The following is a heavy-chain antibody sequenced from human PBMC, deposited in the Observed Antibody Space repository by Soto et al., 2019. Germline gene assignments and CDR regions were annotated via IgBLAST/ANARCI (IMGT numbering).Heavy chain of an antibody. CDR3: ASTHRAARTYYFDY. V-gene: IGHV4-39*01. J-gene: IGHJ4*02. CDR2: IYYSGST. CDR1: GGSISSSSYY. Sequence: QLLESGPGLVKPSETLSLTCTVSGGSISSSSYYWGWIRQPPGKGLEWIGSIYYSGSTYYNPSLKSRVTISVDTSKNQFSLKLSSVTAADTAVYYCASTHRAARTYYFDYWGQGTLVTVSS. D-gene: IGHD6-6*01.